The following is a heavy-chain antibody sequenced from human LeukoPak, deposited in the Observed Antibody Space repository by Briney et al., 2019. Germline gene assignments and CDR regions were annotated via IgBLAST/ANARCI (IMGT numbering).Heavy chain of an antibody. CDR2: ISSSSSII. J-gene: IGHJ4*02. Sequence: GGSLRLSCAASGFTFSSYSMNWVRQAPGKGLEWVSYISSSSSIIYYADSVKGRFSVSRDNSKSTLYLQMDSLRAEDTAVYFCVRASEEHWLVRYYFDYWGQGTLVTVSS. CDR1: GFTFSSYS. CDR3: VRASEEHWLVRYYFDY. V-gene: IGHV3-48*01. D-gene: IGHD6-19*01.